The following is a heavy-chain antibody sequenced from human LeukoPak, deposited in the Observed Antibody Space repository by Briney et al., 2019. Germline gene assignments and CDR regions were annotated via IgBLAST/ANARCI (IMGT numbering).Heavy chain of an antibody. CDR3: ARDVPSETDYGDYGVYDY. Sequence: ASVKVSCKASGYTFTSYGISWVRQAPGQGLEWMGWISAYNGNTNYAQKLQGRVTITTDTSTSTAYMELRSLRSDDTAVYYCARDVPSETDYGDYGVYDYWGQGTLVTVSS. V-gene: IGHV1-18*01. D-gene: IGHD4-17*01. J-gene: IGHJ4*02. CDR2: ISAYNGNT. CDR1: GYTFTSYG.